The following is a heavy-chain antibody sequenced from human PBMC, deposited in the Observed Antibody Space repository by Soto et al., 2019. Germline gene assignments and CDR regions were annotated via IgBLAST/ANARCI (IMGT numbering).Heavy chain of an antibody. CDR2: MNPNSGHS. D-gene: IGHD3-10*02. CDR1: GYTFTSYD. V-gene: IGHV1-8*01. Sequence: QVQLVQSGAEVKKPGASVKVSCKASGYTFTSYDINWVRQATGQGLEWMGWMNPNSGHSGYAQKFQDRVTMTRNTXISTAYMEVSSLISEDTAVYYCARDPADVQDAFDIWGQGTMVTVSS. J-gene: IGHJ3*02. CDR3: ARDPADVQDAFDI.